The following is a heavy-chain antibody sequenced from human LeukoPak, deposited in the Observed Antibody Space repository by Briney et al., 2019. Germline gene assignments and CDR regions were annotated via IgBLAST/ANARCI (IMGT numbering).Heavy chain of an antibody. V-gene: IGHV3-7*01. CDR3: ARDQGNGCFDP. J-gene: IGHJ5*02. D-gene: IGHD1-1*01. CDR2: MNQDGTEK. Sequence: GGSLRLSCAASGFTFNTYWMNWVRQAPGERLEWVASMNQDGTEKYYVDSVKGRFTISRDNAKNSLYLQMDSLGAEDTAVYYCARDQGNGCFDPWGQGSLVTVSS. CDR1: GFTFNTYW.